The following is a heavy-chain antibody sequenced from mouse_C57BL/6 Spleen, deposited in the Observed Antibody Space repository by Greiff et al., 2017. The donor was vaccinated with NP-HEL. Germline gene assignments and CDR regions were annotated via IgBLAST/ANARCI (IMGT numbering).Heavy chain of an antibody. D-gene: IGHD4-1*01. CDR1: GYTFTSYW. CDR3: ARWNWDPYY. Sequence: QSCKASGYTFTSYWMDWVKQRPGQGLEWIGNIYPSDSETHYNQKFKDKATLTVDKSSSTAYMQLSSLTSEDSAVYYCARWNWDPYYWGQGTTLTVSS. J-gene: IGHJ2*01. CDR2: IYPSDSET. V-gene: IGHV1-61*01.